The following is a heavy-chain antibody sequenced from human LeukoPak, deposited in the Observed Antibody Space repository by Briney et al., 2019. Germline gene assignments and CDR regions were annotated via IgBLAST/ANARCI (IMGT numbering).Heavy chain of an antibody. Sequence: ASVKVSCKASGYTFTGYYMHWVRQAPGQGLEWMGWINPNSGSTNYAQKFQGRVTMTRDTSISTAYVELSRLRSDDTAVYYCARDRYGDYVGSSAFDIWGQGTMVTVSS. CDR2: INPNSGST. D-gene: IGHD4-17*01. J-gene: IGHJ3*02. V-gene: IGHV1-2*02. CDR1: GYTFTGYY. CDR3: ARDRYGDYVGSSAFDI.